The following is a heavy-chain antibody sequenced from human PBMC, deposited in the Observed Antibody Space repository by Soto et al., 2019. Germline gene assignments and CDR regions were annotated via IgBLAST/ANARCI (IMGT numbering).Heavy chain of an antibody. Sequence: QDQLVQSGGELKKPGASVKVSCKASGYSFTNYGITWVRQAPGQGFEWMGWSSAYNGDTNYAQKLQGRVTMTTDASTSTAYLELRRLRSDDTAVYYCARDRGVAHPEADNTHYYYSMDVWGKGTTVTVSS. CDR2: SSAYNGDT. V-gene: IGHV1-18*01. CDR3: ARDRGVAHPEADNTHYYYSMDV. J-gene: IGHJ6*03. CDR1: GYSFTNYG. D-gene: IGHD1-20*01.